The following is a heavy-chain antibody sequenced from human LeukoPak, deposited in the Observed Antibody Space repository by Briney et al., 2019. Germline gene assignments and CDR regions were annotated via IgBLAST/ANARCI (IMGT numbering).Heavy chain of an antibody. D-gene: IGHD6-6*01. CDR3: ASIAAQGTDPPHENFDY. J-gene: IGHJ4*02. V-gene: IGHV1-2*02. CDR1: GSTFTGYY. CDR2: INTNSGGT. Sequence: ASVEVSCKASGSTFTGYYMDWVRLAPGPGHEWMGWINTNSGGTNYAQKFQGRVTMTRDTSISTAYMELSRLRSDDTAVYYCASIAAQGTDPPHENFDYWGQGTLVTVSS.